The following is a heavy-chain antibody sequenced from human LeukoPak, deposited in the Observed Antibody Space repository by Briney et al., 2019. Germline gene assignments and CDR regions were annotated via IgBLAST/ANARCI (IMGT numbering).Heavy chain of an antibody. D-gene: IGHD2-2*01. CDR3: AKDARERVVVPAAYYYYYYMDV. Sequence: GGSLRLSCAASGFTFSSYGMSWVRQAPGKGLEWVSAISGSGGSTYYADSAKGRFTISRDNSKNTLYLQMNSLRAEDTAVYYCAKDARERVVVPAAYYYYYYMDVWGKGTTVTISS. J-gene: IGHJ6*03. CDR2: ISGSGGST. CDR1: GFTFSSYG. V-gene: IGHV3-23*01.